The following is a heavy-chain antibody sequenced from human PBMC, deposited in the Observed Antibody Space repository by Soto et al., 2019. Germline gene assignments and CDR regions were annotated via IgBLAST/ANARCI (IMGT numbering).Heavy chain of an antibody. CDR2: IIPIFGTA. J-gene: IGHJ6*02. D-gene: IGHD2-2*01. V-gene: IGHV1-69*13. CDR3: ATRWDIVVVPAAMARYYYYYGMDV. Sequence: ASVKVSCKASGGTFSSYAISWVRQAPGQGLEWMGGIIPIFGTANYAQKFQGRVTITADESTSTAYMELSSLRSEDTAVYYCATRWDIVVVPAAMARYYYYYGMDVWGQGTTVTVSS. CDR1: GGTFSSYA.